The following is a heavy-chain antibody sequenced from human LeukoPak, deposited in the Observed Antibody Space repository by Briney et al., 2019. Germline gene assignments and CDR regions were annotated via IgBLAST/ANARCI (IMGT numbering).Heavy chain of an antibody. CDR3: AKSGYSSSWFF. CDR1: GFTFDDYA. CDR2: ISWNSGSI. D-gene: IGHD6-13*01. V-gene: IGHV3-9*01. J-gene: IGHJ3*01. Sequence: SLRLSCAASGFTFDDYAMHWVRQAPGKGLEWVSGISWNSGSIGYADSVKGRFTISRDNAKNSLYLQMNSLRAEDTALYYCAKSGYSSSWFFWGQGTMVTVSS.